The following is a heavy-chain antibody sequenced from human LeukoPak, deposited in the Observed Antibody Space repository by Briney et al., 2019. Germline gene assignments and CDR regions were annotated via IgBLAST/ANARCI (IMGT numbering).Heavy chain of an antibody. D-gene: IGHD1-26*01. V-gene: IGHV3-7*01. CDR3: ARVGAWDLQRVFEY. Sequence: GGSLRLSCAAPGFKFGDYWMTWARHIPGKGLEWVANIKQDGAEKHYAESVEGRFIISRDNAKNSLYLEMDSLKVEDTAVYYCARVGAWDLQRVFEYWGQGTLVTVSS. CDR2: IKQDGAEK. J-gene: IGHJ4*02. CDR1: GFKFGDYW.